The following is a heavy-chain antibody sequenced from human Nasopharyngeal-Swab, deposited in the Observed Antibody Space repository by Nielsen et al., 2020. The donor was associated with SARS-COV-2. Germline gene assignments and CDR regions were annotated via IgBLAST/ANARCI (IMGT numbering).Heavy chain of an antibody. CDR3: TRHQGRRCFDY. D-gene: IGHD4-17*01. CDR2: IKSKSAGRAT. Sequence: SLNIPCVTPCFIFSSTWMPWVRQAPGKGLEWVGRIKSKSAGRATDYAEPVKGRFTISRDDSKNTVYLQMNSLKTEDTAVYYCTRHQGRRCFDYWGQGTLVTVSS. J-gene: IGHJ4*02. V-gene: IGHV3-15*01. CDR1: CFIFSSTW.